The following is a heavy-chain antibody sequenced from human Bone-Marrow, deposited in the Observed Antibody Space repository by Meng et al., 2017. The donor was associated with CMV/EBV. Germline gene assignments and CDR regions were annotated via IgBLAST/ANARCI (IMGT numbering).Heavy chain of an antibody. Sequence: SVKVSCKASGDTFSSYAISWVRQAPGQGLEWMGGIIPIFGTANYAQKFQGRVTITTDDSTTTPYMRLSSLRSEDTAVYYCATLNQGGYELYYWGQGTLVTVSS. D-gene: IGHD2-2*01. CDR2: IIPIFGTA. V-gene: IGHV1-69*05. J-gene: IGHJ4*02. CDR1: GDTFSSYA. CDR3: ATLNQGGYELYY.